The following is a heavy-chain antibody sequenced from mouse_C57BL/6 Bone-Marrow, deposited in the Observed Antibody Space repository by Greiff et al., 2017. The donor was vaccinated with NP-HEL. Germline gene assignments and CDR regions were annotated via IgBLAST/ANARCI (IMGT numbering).Heavy chain of an antibody. Sequence: QVQLKESGAELAKPGASVKLSCKASGYTFTSYWMHWVKQRPGQGLEWIGYINPSSGYTKYNQKFKDKATLTADKSSSTAYMQLSSLTYEDSAVYYCARVPGSTMVTTGYAMDYWGQGTSVTVSS. CDR2: INPSSGYT. CDR3: ARVPGSTMVTTGYAMDY. CDR1: GYTFTSYW. J-gene: IGHJ4*01. D-gene: IGHD2-2*01. V-gene: IGHV1-7*01.